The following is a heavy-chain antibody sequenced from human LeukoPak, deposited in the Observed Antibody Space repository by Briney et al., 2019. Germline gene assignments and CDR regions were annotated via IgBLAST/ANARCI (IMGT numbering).Heavy chain of an antibody. CDR2: ISAYNGNT. CDR3: ARVEVGMGPYYYYGMDV. V-gene: IGHV1-18*04. J-gene: IGHJ6*04. D-gene: IGHD1-14*01. CDR1: GYTFTSYG. Sequence: GASVKVSCKASGYTFTSYGISWVRQAPGQGLEWMGWISAYNGNTNYAQKLQGRVTMTTDTSTSTAYMELRSLRSDDTAVYYCARVEVGMGPYYYYGMDVWGKGTTVTVSS.